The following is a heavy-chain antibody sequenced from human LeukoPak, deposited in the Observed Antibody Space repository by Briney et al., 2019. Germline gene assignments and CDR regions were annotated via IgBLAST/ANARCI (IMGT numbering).Heavy chain of an antibody. CDR1: GYTFTNYY. Sequence: ASVKVSCKASGYTFTNYYIHWVRQAPGQGLEWMGIINPSGGSTTYAQKFQGRVTMTRDTSTSTVYMELSSLRSEDTAVYYCARVGYYDSSGYYGAFDIWGQGTMVTVSS. V-gene: IGHV1-46*01. J-gene: IGHJ3*02. CDR3: ARVGYYDSSGYYGAFDI. D-gene: IGHD3-22*01. CDR2: INPSGGST.